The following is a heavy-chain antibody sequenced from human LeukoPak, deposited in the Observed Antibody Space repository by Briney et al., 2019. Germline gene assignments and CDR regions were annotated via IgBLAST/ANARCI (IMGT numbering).Heavy chain of an antibody. Sequence: PGQSLRLSCAASGFTFSNYWMSWVRQPPGRGREWVAIIRKDGREKKYVDSVKGRFTISRDNAKNSLYLEMNSLRAEDTAVYYCTRFSRSSSSNYWGQGTLVTVSS. V-gene: IGHV3-7*01. CDR3: TRFSRSSSSNY. J-gene: IGHJ4*02. D-gene: IGHD6-6*01. CDR1: GFTFSNYW. CDR2: IRKDGREK.